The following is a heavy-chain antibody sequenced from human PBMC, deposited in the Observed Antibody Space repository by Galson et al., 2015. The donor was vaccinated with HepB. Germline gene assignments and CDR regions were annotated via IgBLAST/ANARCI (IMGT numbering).Heavy chain of an antibody. Sequence: SLRLSCAVSGFTFSRYAMTWVRQAPGKGLEWISSITSNGGRTFYTNHLKGRFTISRDNSRNTVVLQLSSLRPEDTAVYYCAKDGIMVSNNPYQLHFWGQGTLVSVSS. D-gene: IGHD2-8*01. V-gene: IGHV3-23*01. CDR2: ITSNGGRT. CDR3: AKDGIMVSNNPYQLHF. J-gene: IGHJ4*02. CDR1: GFTFSRYA.